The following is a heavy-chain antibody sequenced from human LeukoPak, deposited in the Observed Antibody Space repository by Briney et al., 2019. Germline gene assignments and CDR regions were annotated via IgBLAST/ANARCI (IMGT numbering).Heavy chain of an antibody. Sequence: ASVKVSCKASGYTFTSCDINWVRQATGQGLEWMGIINPSGGSTSYAQKFQGRVTMTRDTSTSTVYMELGSLRSEDTAVYYCARDSRAATLTHAFDIWGQGTMVTVSS. J-gene: IGHJ3*02. CDR3: ARDSRAATLTHAFDI. CDR2: INPSGGST. CDR1: GYTFTSCD. V-gene: IGHV1-46*01. D-gene: IGHD6-13*01.